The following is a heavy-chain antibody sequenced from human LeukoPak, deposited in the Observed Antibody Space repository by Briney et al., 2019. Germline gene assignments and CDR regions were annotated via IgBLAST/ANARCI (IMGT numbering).Heavy chain of an antibody. CDR3: ARGRTTYSGYEGPYYFDY. Sequence: PGRSLRLSCAASGFTFSSYGMHWVRQAPGKGLEWVAVIWYDGSNKYYADSVKGRFTISRDNSKNTLYLQMNSLRAEDTAVYYCARGRTTYSGYEGPYYFDYWGQGTLVTVSS. V-gene: IGHV3-33*01. D-gene: IGHD5-12*01. CDR1: GFTFSSYG. CDR2: IWYDGSNK. J-gene: IGHJ4*02.